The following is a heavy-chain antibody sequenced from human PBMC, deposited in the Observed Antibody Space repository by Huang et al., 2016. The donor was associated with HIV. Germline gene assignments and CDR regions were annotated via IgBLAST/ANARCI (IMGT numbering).Heavy chain of an antibody. D-gene: IGHD5-18*01. CDR2: SSTSNGKT. Sequence: QVQLVQSVAEVQKPGASVKVSCTASGYTFTSYGISWVGQAPGQGLEWMGCSSTSNGKTKDSQNLQGRATVTTDTATSTAYMELRSLRYDDTAVYYCARNMWIELWSRAFDVWGQGTVVSVSS. CDR1: GYTFTSYG. J-gene: IGHJ3*01. V-gene: IGHV1-18*04. CDR3: ARNMWIELWSRAFDV.